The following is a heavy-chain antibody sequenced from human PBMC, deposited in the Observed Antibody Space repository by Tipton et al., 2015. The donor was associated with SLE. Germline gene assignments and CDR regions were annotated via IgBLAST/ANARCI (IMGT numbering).Heavy chain of an antibody. D-gene: IGHD4-11*01. V-gene: IGHV4-61*02. J-gene: IGHJ4*02. CDR1: GGSISSGSYY. CDR3: ARDADYSKVLDY. CDR2: FYTSGST. Sequence: TLSLTCTVSGGSISSGSYYWSWIRQPAGKGLEWIGRFYTSGSTNYNPSLKSRVTISVDTSKNQFSLKLSSVTAADTAVYYCARDADYSKVLDYWGQGTLVSVSS.